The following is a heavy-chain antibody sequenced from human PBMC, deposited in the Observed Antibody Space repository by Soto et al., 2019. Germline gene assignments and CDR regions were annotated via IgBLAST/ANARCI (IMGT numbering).Heavy chain of an antibody. D-gene: IGHD3-22*01. CDR3: ARSSGFYYVDY. CDR1: GYTFTSYA. CDR2: INAGNGHT. J-gene: IGHJ4*02. Sequence: QVQLVQSGAEVKKPGASVKVSCKDSGYTFTSYAMHWVRQAPGQRREWMGWINAGNGHTKYSQKFQGRVTITRDTSPSTAYAELPSLRSEKTDVYYCARSSGFYYVDYWGQGTLVTVSS. V-gene: IGHV1-3*01.